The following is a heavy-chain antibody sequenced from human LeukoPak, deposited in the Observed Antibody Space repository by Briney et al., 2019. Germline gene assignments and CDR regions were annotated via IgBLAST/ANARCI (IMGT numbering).Heavy chain of an antibody. D-gene: IGHD4-17*01. Sequence: ASVKVSCKASGYTFTSYAMNWVRQAPGQGLEWMGWINTNTGNPTYAQGFTGRFVFSLDTSVNTAYLQISSLKAEDTAVYYCARGGTDYGDYVVDYWGQGTLVTVSS. CDR2: INTNTGNP. J-gene: IGHJ4*02. CDR1: GYTFTSYA. CDR3: ARGGTDYGDYVVDY. V-gene: IGHV7-4-1*02.